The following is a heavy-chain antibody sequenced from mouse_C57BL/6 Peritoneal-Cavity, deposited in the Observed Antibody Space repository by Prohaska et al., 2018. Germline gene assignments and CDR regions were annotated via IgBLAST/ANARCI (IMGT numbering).Heavy chain of an antibody. CDR2: IYPGSGST. J-gene: IGHJ2*01. Sequence: FTFTSYWITWVTQRPGQGSEWIGDIYPGSGSTNYNEKFKSKATLTVDTSSSTAYMQLSSLTSEDSAVYYCARDYYADNWGQDTTLTVSS. CDR1: FTFTSYW. V-gene: IGHV1-55*01. CDR3: ARDYYADN.